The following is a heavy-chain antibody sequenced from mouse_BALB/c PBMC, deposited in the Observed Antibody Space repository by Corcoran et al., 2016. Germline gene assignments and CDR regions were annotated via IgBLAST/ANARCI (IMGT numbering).Heavy chain of an antibody. CDR2: INPGSGGT. D-gene: IGHD2-12*01. V-gene: IGHV1-54*01. CDR1: GYAFTNYL. Sequence: QVQLQQSGAELVRPGTSVKVSCKASGYAFTNYLIEWVKQRPGQGLEWIGVINPGSGGTNYNEKFKGKATLTADKSSSTAYMQLSSLTSDDSAVYFCARYDPYAMDYWGQGTSVTASS. CDR3: ARYDPYAMDY. J-gene: IGHJ4*01.